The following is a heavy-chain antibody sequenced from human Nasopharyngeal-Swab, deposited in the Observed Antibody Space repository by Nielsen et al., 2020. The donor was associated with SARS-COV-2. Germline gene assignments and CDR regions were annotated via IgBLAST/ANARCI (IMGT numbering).Heavy chain of an antibody. CDR3: ARDGALGGMDV. CDR1: GGPISSHT. V-gene: IGHV4-59*11. CDR2: ISYSGKN. D-gene: IGHD3-16*01. J-gene: IGHJ6*02. Sequence: LETLSLTCTVSGGPISSHTWSWIRQPPGKGLEWIGYISYSGKNNYNHSLKSRVTISGDTSKNQISLKVTSATPADTAVYYCARDGALGGMDVWGQGTTVTVSS.